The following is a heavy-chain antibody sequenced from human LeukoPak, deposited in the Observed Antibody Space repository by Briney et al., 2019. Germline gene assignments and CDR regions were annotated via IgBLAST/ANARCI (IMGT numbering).Heavy chain of an antibody. Sequence: ASVKVSCKASGYTFTSYYMHWVRQAPGQGLEWMGIINPSGGSTSYAQKFQGRVTMTRDTSTSTVYMELSSLRSEDTAVYYCARVGQLWFHGDYWGQGTLVTASS. CDR2: INPSGGST. CDR1: GYTFTSYY. CDR3: ARVGQLWFHGDY. V-gene: IGHV1-46*01. D-gene: IGHD5-18*01. J-gene: IGHJ4*02.